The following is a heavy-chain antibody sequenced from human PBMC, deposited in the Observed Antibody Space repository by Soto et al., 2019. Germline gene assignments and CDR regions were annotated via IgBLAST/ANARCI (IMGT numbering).Heavy chain of an antibody. CDR1: GYTFTSYG. CDR3: ARSMDTAMVTAPYYSYYGMDV. V-gene: IGHV1-18*04. J-gene: IGHJ6*02. D-gene: IGHD5-18*01. Sequence: AASVKVSCKASGYTFTSYGISWVRQAPGQGLEWMGWISAYNGNTNYAQKLQGRVTITTDTSTSTAYMELRSLRSDDTAVYYCARSMDTAMVTAPYYSYYGMDVWGQGTTVTVSS. CDR2: ISAYNGNT.